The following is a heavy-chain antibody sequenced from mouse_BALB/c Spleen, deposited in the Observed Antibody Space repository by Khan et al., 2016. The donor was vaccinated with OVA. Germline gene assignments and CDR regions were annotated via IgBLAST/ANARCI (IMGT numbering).Heavy chain of an antibody. CDR2: INPTSGYT. J-gene: IGHJ2*01. CDR3: TRVRIDH. CDR1: GYTFTTYW. Sequence: QVQLKQSGAELAKPGASVKMSCKASGYTFTTYWMHWVKQRPGQGLEWIGYINPTSGYTDYNEKFKDKATLSADKSSSTAYMQLSSLTSEDSAVYYCTRVRIDHWGQGTTLTVSS. V-gene: IGHV1-7*01.